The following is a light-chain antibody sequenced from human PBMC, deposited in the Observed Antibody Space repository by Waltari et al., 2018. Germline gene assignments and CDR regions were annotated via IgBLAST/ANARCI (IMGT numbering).Light chain of an antibody. CDR2: KAS. CDR1: HSISIW. V-gene: IGKV1-5*03. Sequence: DIQMTQSPSTLSASVGDRVTLTCRGSHSISIWLAWYQQKPGKAPKLLNYKASSLEGGVPSRFSGSGSGTEFTLTISSLQPDDFATYYCQQYNSSPWTFGQGTKVEIK. CDR3: QQYNSSPWT. J-gene: IGKJ1*01.